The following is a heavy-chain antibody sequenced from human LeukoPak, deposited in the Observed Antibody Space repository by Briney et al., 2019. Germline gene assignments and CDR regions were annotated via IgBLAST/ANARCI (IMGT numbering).Heavy chain of an antibody. J-gene: IGHJ3*02. CDR2: INPNSGGT. CDR3: ARDRVCSSSCSGAFDI. V-gene: IGHV1-2*02. Sequence: ASVKVSCKASGYTFTGYYMHWVRQAPGQGLEWMGWINPNSGGTNYAQKFQGRVTMTRDTSISTAYMGLSRLRSDDTAVYYCARDRVCSSSCSGAFDIWCQGTMVTVSS. CDR1: GYTFTGYY. D-gene: IGHD6-13*01.